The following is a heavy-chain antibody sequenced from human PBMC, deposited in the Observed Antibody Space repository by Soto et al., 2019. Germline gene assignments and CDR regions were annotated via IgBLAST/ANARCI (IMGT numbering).Heavy chain of an antibody. Sequence: PSETLSLTCSVSDDSINSDKYYWGWIRQPPGKGLEWIGSIYYRGNAYYNPSLQTRVTISLGKSKSQFSLKLNSVTTADSAVYFCARLEGLATISYYFDFWGPGALVTVSS. CDR1: DDSINSDKYY. CDR3: ARLEGLATISYYFDF. J-gene: IGHJ4*02. CDR2: IYYRGNA. D-gene: IGHD3-9*01. V-gene: IGHV4-39*01.